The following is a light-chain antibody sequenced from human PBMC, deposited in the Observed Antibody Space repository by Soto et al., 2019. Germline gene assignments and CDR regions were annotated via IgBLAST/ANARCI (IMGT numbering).Light chain of an antibody. J-gene: IGLJ2*01. CDR1: SSDFGDDKY. Sequence: QSVLTQPASVSGSPGQSITMSCTGSSSDFGDDKYVTWYQQQPGKGPNLLIYGVSKRPSGVPDRFSGSKSGTSASLAISGLQSEDEADYYCAAWDDSLNGVVFGGGTKLTVL. CDR3: AAWDDSLNGVV. V-gene: IGLV2-14*01. CDR2: GVS.